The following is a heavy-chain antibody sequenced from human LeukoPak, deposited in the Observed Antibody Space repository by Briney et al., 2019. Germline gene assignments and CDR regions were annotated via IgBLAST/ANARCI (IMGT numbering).Heavy chain of an antibody. CDR1: GYSISSGYY. CDR2: IYHSGST. Sequence: PSETLSLTCAVSGYSISSGYYWGWIRQPPGKGLEWIGIIYHSGSTYYNPSLKSRVTISVDTSKNQFSLKLSSVTAADTAVYYCARTGKTGGDYWGQGTLVTVSS. V-gene: IGHV4-38-2*01. D-gene: IGHD1-14*01. CDR3: ARTGKTGGDY. J-gene: IGHJ4*02.